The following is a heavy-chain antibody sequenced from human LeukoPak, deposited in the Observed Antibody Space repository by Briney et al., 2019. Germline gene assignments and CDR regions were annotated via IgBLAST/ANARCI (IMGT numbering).Heavy chain of an antibody. CDR3: AIAAFWRGTLDAFDI. J-gene: IGHJ3*02. V-gene: IGHV4-59*01. CDR1: GGSISSYY. D-gene: IGHD3-3*01. CDR2: IYYRGST. Sequence: SETLSLTCTVSGGSISSYYWSSIRQPPGKGLEWIGYIYYRGSTNYNPSLKSRVNISVETSKNKFSLKLSSVTAADTAVYYCAIAAFWRGTLDAFDIWGQGTMVTVSS.